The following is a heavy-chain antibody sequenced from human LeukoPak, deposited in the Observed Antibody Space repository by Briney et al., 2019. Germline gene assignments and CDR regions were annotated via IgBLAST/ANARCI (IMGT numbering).Heavy chain of an antibody. J-gene: IGHJ5*02. CDR2: IYYSGST. V-gene: IGHV4-31*03. CDR3: ARAKGYCSGGSRYSAINWFDP. Sequence: SETLSLTCTVSGGSVSSGGYYWSWIRQHPGKGLEWIGYIYYSGSTYYNPSLKSRVTISVDTSKNQFSLKLCSVTAADTAVYYCARAKGYCSGGSRYSAINWFDPWGQGTLVTVSS. CDR1: GGSVSSGGYY. D-gene: IGHD2-15*01.